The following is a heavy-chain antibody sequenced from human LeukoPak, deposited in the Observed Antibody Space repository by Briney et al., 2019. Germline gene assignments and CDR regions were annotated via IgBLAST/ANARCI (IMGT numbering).Heavy chain of an antibody. Sequence: SGGSLRLSCAASGFTFSSYAMSWVRQAPGKGLEWVSAISGSGGSTYYADSVKGRFTISRDNSKNTLYLQMNSLRAEDTAVYYCAKDRRSGSGSYYNSHYWGQGTLVTVSS. CDR1: GFTFSSYA. V-gene: IGHV3-23*01. D-gene: IGHD3-10*01. J-gene: IGHJ4*02. CDR3: AKDRRSGSGSYYNSHY. CDR2: ISGSGGST.